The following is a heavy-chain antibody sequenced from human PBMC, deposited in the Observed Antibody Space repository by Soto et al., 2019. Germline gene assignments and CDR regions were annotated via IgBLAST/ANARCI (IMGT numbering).Heavy chain of an antibody. CDR1: GASISGYY. CDR3: VRDGTKTLRDRFDP. Sequence: SETLSLTCTVSGASISGYYWSWIRKSAGKGLEWIGRIYATGTTDYNPSLKSRVMMSVDTSKKQFSLRLRSVTAADTAVYYCVRDGTKTLRDRFDPWGQGISVTVSS. V-gene: IGHV4-4*07. CDR2: IYATGTT. J-gene: IGHJ5*02. D-gene: IGHD1-1*01.